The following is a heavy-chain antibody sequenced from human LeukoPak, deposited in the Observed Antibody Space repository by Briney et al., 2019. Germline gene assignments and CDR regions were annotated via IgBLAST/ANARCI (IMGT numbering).Heavy chain of an antibody. CDR2: IIPILGIA. Sequence: GASVKVSCKASGGTFSSYAISWVRQAPGQGLEWMGRIIPILGIANYAQKFQGRVTITADKSTSTAYMELSSLRSEDTAVYYCARGRLEMGTNYYYGMDVWGQGTTVTVSS. CDR3: ARGRLEMGTNYYYGMDV. D-gene: IGHD5-24*01. CDR1: GGTFSSYA. V-gene: IGHV1-69*04. J-gene: IGHJ6*02.